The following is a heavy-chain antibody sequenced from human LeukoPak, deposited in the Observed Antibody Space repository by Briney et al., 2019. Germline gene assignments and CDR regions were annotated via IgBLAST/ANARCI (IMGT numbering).Heavy chain of an antibody. CDR3: ARDHGDYPDY. V-gene: IGHV3-21*01. D-gene: IGHD4-17*01. J-gene: IGHJ4*02. CDR1: GFTFSSYS. Sequence: GGSLRPSCAASGFTFSSYSMNWVRQAPGKGLEWVSSISSSSSYIYYADSVKGRFTISRDNAKNSLYLQMNSLRAEDTAVYYCARDHGDYPDYWGQGTLVTVSS. CDR2: ISSSSSYI.